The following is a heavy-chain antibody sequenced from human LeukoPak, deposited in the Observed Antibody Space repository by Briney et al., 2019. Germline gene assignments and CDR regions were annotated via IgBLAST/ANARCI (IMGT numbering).Heavy chain of an antibody. D-gene: IGHD2-2*01. Sequence: GGSLRLSCAASGFTFSSYGMHWVRQAPGKGLEWVAFIRYDGSNKYYADSVKGRFTISRDNSKNTLYLQMNSLRAEDTAVYYCARHRGSCSSGCSNWYPDLWGRGTLVNVFS. CDR1: GFTFSSYG. CDR2: IRYDGSNK. V-gene: IGHV3-30*02. CDR3: ARHRGSCSSGCSNWYPDL. J-gene: IGHJ2*01.